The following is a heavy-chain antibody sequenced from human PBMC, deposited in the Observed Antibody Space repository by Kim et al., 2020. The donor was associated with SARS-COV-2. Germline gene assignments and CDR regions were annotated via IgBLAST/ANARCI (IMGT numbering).Heavy chain of an antibody. CDR3: ARHRWIQLWSLGMDV. J-gene: IGHJ6*02. CDR2: IYYSGST. D-gene: IGHD5-18*01. Sequence: SETLSLTCTVSGGSISSYYWSWVRQPPGKGLEWIGYIYYSGSTNYNPSLKSRVTISVDTSKNQFSLKLSSVTAADTAVYYCARHRWIQLWSLGMDVWGQGTTVTVSS. V-gene: IGHV4-59*08. CDR1: GGSISSYY.